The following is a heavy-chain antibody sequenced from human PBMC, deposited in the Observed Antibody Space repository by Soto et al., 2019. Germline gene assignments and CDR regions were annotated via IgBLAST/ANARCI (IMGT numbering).Heavy chain of an antibody. D-gene: IGHD3-16*01. Sequence: QVQLVESGGGVVQPGRSLRLSCAASGFTFSSYGMHWVRQAPGKGLEWVAVISYDGSNKYYADSVKGRFTISRDNSKNTLYLQMNSLRAEDTAVYYCAKEGGGYFDYWGQGTLVTVSS. CDR3: AKEGGGYFDY. CDR2: ISYDGSNK. CDR1: GFTFSSYG. J-gene: IGHJ4*02. V-gene: IGHV3-30*18.